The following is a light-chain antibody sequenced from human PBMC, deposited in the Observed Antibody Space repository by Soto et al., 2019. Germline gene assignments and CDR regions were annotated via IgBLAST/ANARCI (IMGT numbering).Light chain of an antibody. V-gene: IGLV1-44*01. CDR2: SSN. CDR3: AAWDGSLNGVV. J-gene: IGLJ2*01. CDR1: NSNIGTNT. Sequence: QSVLTQPPSASATPGQRVTISCSGSNSNIGTNTVNWYQQFPGTAPKVVIYSSNQRPSGVPDRFSGSKSGTSASLAISGLQSEDEADYYCAAWDGSLNGVVFGGGTKVTVL.